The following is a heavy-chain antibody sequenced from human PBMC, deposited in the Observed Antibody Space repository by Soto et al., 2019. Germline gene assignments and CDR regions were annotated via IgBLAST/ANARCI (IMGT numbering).Heavy chain of an antibody. J-gene: IGHJ4*02. Sequence: QLQLPESGPGLVKPSETLSLTCTVSGGSISSSSYYWGWIRQPPRKGLEWIGSIYYSGSTYYNPSLKSRVTISVDTSKNQFSLKLSSVTAADTAVYSCARHGIEQLVDYWGQGTLVTVSS. CDR1: GGSISSSSYY. CDR2: IYYSGST. V-gene: IGHV4-39*01. D-gene: IGHD6-6*01. CDR3: ARHGIEQLVDY.